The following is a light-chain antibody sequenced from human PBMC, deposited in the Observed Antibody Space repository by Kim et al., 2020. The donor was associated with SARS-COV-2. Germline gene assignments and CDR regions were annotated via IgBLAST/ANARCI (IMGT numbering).Light chain of an antibody. V-gene: IGLV3-19*01. J-gene: IGLJ3*02. CDR1: SLRSYY. CDR3: NSLDSSGNHLV. CDR2: GKN. Sequence: SSELTQDPAVFVALGQTVRITCQGDSLRSYYASWYQQKPGQAPVLVIYGKNNRPSGIPERFSGSSSGNTASFTITGAPAEDEADYYCNSLDSSGNHLVFG.